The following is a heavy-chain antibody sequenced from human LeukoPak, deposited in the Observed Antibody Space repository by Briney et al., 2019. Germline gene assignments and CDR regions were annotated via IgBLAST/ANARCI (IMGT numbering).Heavy chain of an antibody. CDR3: ARTVYARGGQWLVPGFDS. CDR1: GFTFGSYE. CDR2: IGTITSTT. Sequence: GGPLRLSWAASGFTFGSYEMNWVRQAPGKGLEWVSYIGTITSTTYYADSVKGRFTVSRDDAKGSLYLQMSSLSAEDTVVYYCARTVYARGGQWLVPGFDSWGQGTLVTVSS. D-gene: IGHD6-19*01. J-gene: IGHJ4*02. V-gene: IGHV3-48*03.